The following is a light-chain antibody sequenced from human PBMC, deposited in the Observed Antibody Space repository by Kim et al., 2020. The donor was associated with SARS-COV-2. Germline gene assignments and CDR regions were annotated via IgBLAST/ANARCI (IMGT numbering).Light chain of an antibody. J-gene: IGLJ2*01. CDR1: SSDAGGYNY. V-gene: IGLV2-14*01. CDR3: SSYTNRSTFVV. CDR2: DVS. Sequence: QSALTQPASVSGSPGQSIIISCTGTSSDAGGYNYVSWYQQHPGKAPKLMIYDVSKRPSGVSNRFSGSKSGNTASLTISGLQAEDEAEYYCSSYTNRSTFVVCGGGTQLTVL.